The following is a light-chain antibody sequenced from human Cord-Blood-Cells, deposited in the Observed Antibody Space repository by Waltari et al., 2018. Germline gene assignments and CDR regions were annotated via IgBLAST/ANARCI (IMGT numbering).Light chain of an antibody. Sequence: QTVVTQEPSFSVSPGGTVTLTCGLSSGPVSTSYYPSWYQQTPGQAPRTLIYSTNTRSSGVPDRFSGSILGNKAALTITGAQADDESDYYCVLYMGSGIPYVVFGGGTKLTVL. V-gene: IGLV8-61*01. CDR2: STN. CDR3: VLYMGSGIPYVV. J-gene: IGLJ2*01. CDR1: SGPVSTSYY.